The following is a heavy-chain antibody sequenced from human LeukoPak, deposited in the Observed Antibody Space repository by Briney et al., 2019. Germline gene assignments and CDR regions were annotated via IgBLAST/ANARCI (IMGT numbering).Heavy chain of an antibody. CDR1: GFTFSSNY. D-gene: IGHD4-17*01. J-gene: IGHJ6*02. CDR2: IYSGGTT. V-gene: IGHV3-53*01. CDR3: ARDSPLDYGDFLVYGMDV. Sequence: PGGSLRLSCAASGFTFSSNYMSWVRQAPGMGLEWVSVIYSGGTTYYADSVKGRFTISRDNAKNSLYLQTNSLRAEDTAVYYCARDSPLDYGDFLVYGMDVWGQGTTVTVSS.